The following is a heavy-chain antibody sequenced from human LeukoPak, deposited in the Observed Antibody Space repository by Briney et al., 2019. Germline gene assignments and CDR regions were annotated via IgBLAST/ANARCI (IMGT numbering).Heavy chain of an antibody. Sequence: GGSLRLSCAASGFTVSSNYMSWVRQAPGKGLEWVSVIYSGGSTYYADSVKGRFTISRDNSKNTLYLQMNSLRAADTAVYYCAKSRLSGINDAFDIWGQGIMVTVSS. CDR1: GFTVSSNY. CDR2: IYSGGST. J-gene: IGHJ3*02. V-gene: IGHV3-53*01. D-gene: IGHD3-3*01. CDR3: AKSRLSGINDAFDI.